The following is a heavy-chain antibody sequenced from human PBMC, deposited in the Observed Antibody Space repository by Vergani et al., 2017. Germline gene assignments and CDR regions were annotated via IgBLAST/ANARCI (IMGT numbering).Heavy chain of an antibody. D-gene: IGHD2-8*01. CDR3: ARDCTSGGCPDNYGMDV. CDR2: IGSSGPYI. V-gene: IGHV3-21*06. Sequence: EVQLLESGGGLVQPGGSLRLSCAASGFTFSDFSMSWVRQAPGKGLEWVAFIGSSGPYINYADSVKGRFIISRDNTNNSLFLQLRSLRAEDAAVYYWARDCTSGGCPDNYGMDVWGQGATVTVSS. J-gene: IGHJ6*02. CDR1: GFTFSDFS.